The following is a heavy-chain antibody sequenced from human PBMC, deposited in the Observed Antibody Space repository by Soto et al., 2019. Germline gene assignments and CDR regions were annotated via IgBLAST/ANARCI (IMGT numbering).Heavy chain of an antibody. CDR1: DYSISSGYY. V-gene: IGHV4-38-2*02. D-gene: IGHD6-25*01. CDR2: MYHSGTS. J-gene: IGHJ5*02. CDR3: ARDHYSSGYMVSPS. Sequence: PXETLSLTCAVSDYSISSGYYWGWIRQPPGKGLEWIGSMYHSGTSSYNPSLKSRVTMSVDTSKNEFSLKLSSVTAADTAVYYCARDHYSSGYMVSPSWGQGALVTVSS.